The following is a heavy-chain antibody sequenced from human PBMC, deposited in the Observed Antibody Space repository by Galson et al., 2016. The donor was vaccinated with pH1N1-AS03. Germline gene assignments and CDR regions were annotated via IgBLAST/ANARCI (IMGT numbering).Heavy chain of an antibody. D-gene: IGHD4-17*01. CDR2: ISSSSSTI. V-gene: IGHV3-48*01. Sequence: SLRLSCAASGFTFSSSNMNWVRQAPGKGLEWVSYISSSSSTIYYVDSVKGRFTISRDNAKSSLYLQMHSLRAEDTAVYYRARTHHGDYAYYGMDVWGQGTTVTVSS. J-gene: IGHJ6*02. CDR3: ARTHHGDYAYYGMDV. CDR1: GFTFSSSN.